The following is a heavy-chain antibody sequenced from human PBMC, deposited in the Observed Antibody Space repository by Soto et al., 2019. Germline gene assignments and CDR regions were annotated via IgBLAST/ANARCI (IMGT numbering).Heavy chain of an antibody. CDR2: IYYSGST. D-gene: IGHD2-2*01. CDR1: GGSISSCY. V-gene: IGHV4-59*08. Sequence: SETLSLTCTVSGGSISSCYWSWIRQPPGKGLEWIGYIYYSGSTNYNPSLKSRVTISVDTSKNQFSLKLSSVTAADTAVYYCARHKGYCSSTSCYGHLWFDPWGQGTLVTVS. CDR3: ARHKGYCSSTSCYGHLWFDP. J-gene: IGHJ5*02.